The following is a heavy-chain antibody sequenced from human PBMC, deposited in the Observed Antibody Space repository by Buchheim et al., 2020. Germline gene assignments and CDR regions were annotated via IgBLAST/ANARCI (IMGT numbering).Heavy chain of an antibody. Sequence: QMQLQESGPGLVKPLQTLSLTCTVSGGSINRGGYYWSWIRQHSVRGLEWIGYIYYTGATYYSTSLKSRVSISVDMSKNKLSLRVNSVTAADTAVYFCARDGYNNFGEYFAMDVWGQGT. V-gene: IGHV4-31*03. CDR2: IYYTGAT. CDR3: ARDGYNNFGEYFAMDV. CDR1: GGSINRGGYY. J-gene: IGHJ6*02. D-gene: IGHD4-11*01.